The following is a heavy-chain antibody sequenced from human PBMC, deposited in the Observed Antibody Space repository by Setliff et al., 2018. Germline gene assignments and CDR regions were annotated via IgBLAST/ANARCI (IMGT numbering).Heavy chain of an antibody. Sequence: PSETLSLTCAVYGGSFSGYYWSWIRQPPGKGLEWIGEINHSGSTNYNPSLKSRVTISVDTSKNQFSLKLSSVTAADTAVYYCVRVPNFWSGYLDYWGQGTLVTVSS. CDR2: INHSGST. V-gene: IGHV4-34*01. J-gene: IGHJ4*02. CDR3: VRVPNFWSGYLDY. CDR1: GGSFSGYY. D-gene: IGHD3-3*01.